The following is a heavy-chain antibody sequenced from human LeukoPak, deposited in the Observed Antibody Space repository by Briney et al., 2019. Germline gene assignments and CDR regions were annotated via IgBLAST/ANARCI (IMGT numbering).Heavy chain of an antibody. V-gene: IGHV1-18*01. Sequence: ASVKVSFKTSGYTFTSYGVTWVRQAPGQGLEWMGWISAYNGNTNYAQKLQGRVTMTTDTSTSTAYMELRSLRSDDTAVYYCARVPSTALDYWGQGTLVTVSS. J-gene: IGHJ4*02. D-gene: IGHD5/OR15-5a*01. CDR3: ARVPSTALDY. CDR1: GYTFTSYG. CDR2: ISAYNGNT.